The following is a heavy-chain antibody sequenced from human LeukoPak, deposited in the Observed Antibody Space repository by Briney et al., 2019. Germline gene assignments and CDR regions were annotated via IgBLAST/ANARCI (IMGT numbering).Heavy chain of an antibody. CDR1: GFAYSSYW. CDR3: ARGLTIFGAVNDAFDI. D-gene: IGHD3-3*01. V-gene: IGHV3-74*01. Sequence: GGSLRLSCAASGFAYSSYWMRWVRQAPGKGLVWVGHINSDGSSTTYADSVKGRFTISRDNAKNTLYLQMNSLRAEDTAVYYCARGLTIFGAVNDAFDIWGQGTMVTVSS. J-gene: IGHJ3*02. CDR2: INSDGSST.